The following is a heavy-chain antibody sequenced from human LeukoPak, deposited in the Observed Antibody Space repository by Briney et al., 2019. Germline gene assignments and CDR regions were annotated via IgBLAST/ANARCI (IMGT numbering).Heavy chain of an antibody. CDR1: GYTXTSYG. V-gene: IGHV1-18*01. D-gene: IGHD3-22*01. Sequence: ASVKVSCKASGYTXTSYGISWVRQAPGQGLEWMGWISAYNGNTNYAQKLQGRVTMTTDTSTSTAYMELRSLRSDGTAVYYCARGPEFQGYYDSSGYSPLWFDYWGQGTLVTVSS. CDR3: ARGPEFQGYYDSSGYSPLWFDY. J-gene: IGHJ4*02. CDR2: ISAYNGNT.